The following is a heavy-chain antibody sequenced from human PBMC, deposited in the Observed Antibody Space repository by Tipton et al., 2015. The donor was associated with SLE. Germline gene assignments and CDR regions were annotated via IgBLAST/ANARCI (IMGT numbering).Heavy chain of an antibody. CDR2: IYYSGST. J-gene: IGHJ4*02. Sequence: TLSLTCTVSGGSISSHYWSWIRQPPGKGLEWIGDIYYSGSTNYNPSLKSRVTISVDTSKNQFSLKLSSVTAADTAVYYCARGGVGVPRAFDIWGQGTLVTVSS. D-gene: IGHD1-26*01. V-gene: IGHV4-59*11. CDR1: GGSISSHY. CDR3: ARGGVGVPRAFDI.